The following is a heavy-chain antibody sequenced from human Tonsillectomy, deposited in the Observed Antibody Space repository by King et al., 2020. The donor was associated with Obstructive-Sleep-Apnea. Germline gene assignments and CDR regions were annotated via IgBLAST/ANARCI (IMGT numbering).Heavy chain of an antibody. J-gene: IGHJ4*02. V-gene: IGHV4-59*01. D-gene: IGHD2-15*01. CDR1: GGSISYYY. CDR3: ARDLFGYSSGWSGVDY. CDR2: VYSGSA. Sequence: QLQESGPGLVTPSETLSLTCTVSGGSISYYYWSWLRQPPGKGLEWIGYVYSGSASYNPSLKSRVTISVDTSKNQFSLNLTSVTAADTAMYYCARDLFGYSSGWSGVDYWGQGTLVTLSS.